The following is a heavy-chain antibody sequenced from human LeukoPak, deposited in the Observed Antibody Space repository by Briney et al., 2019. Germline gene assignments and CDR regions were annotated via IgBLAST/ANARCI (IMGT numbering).Heavy chain of an antibody. D-gene: IGHD4-17*01. V-gene: IGHV3-23*01. CDR3: AKFSYGDYGFDY. CDR1: GFTFSSYA. CDR2: ISGSGGST. Sequence: GGSLRLPCAASGFTFSSYAMSWVRQAPGKGLEWVSAISGSGGSTYYADSVKGRFTISRDNSKNTLYLQMNCLRAEDTAVYYCAKFSYGDYGFDYWGQGTLVTVSS. J-gene: IGHJ4*02.